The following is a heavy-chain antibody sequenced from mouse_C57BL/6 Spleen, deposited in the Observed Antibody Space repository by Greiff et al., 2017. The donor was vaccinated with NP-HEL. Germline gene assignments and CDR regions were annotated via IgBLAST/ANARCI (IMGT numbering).Heavy chain of an antibody. CDR3: ARATVVKKMDY. Sequence: VQLQQSGPELVKPGDSVKISCKASGYSFTGYFMNWVMQSHGKSLEWIGRINPYNGDTFYNQKFKGKATLTVDKSSSTAHMELRSLTSEDSAVYYCARATVVKKMDYWGQGTSVTVSS. CDR1: GYSFTGYF. D-gene: IGHD1-1*01. V-gene: IGHV1-20*01. CDR2: INPYNGDT. J-gene: IGHJ4*01.